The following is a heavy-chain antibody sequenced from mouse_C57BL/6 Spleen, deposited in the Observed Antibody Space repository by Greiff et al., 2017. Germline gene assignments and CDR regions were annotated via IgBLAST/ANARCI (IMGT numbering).Heavy chain of an antibody. Sequence: DVQLVESGPGLVKPSQSLSLTCSVTGYSITSGYYWNWIRQFPGNKLEWMGYISYDGSNNYNPSLKNRISITRDTSKNQFFLKLNSVTTEDTATYYCAREGDDYDSWFAYWGQGTLVTVSA. CDR3: AREGDDYDSWFAY. CDR1: GYSITSGYY. V-gene: IGHV3-6*01. D-gene: IGHD2-4*01. J-gene: IGHJ3*01. CDR2: ISYDGSN.